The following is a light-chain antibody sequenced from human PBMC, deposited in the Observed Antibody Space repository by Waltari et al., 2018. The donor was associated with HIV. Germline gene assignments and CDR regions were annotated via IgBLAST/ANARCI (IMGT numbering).Light chain of an antibody. CDR3: AAWDDSLNGFWV. V-gene: IGLV1-44*01. CDR2: SNN. Sequence: QSVLTQPPSASGTPGQRVTIPCSGSSSRIGSNTVNWFQQLPGTAPKLLIYSNNQRPSGVPDRFSGSKSGTSASLAISGLQSEDEADYYCAAWDDSLNGFWVFGGGTKLTVL. J-gene: IGLJ3*02. CDR1: SSRIGSNT.